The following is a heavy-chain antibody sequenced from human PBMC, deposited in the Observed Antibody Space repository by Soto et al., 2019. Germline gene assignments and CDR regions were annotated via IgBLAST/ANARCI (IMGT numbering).Heavy chain of an antibody. CDR2: IYHSGST. J-gene: IGHJ4*02. CDR1: GGSISSGGYS. D-gene: IGHD3-9*01. CDR3: VRFWPPPDYGILTTYSDAFDH. V-gene: IGHV4-30-2*01. Sequence: SETLSLTCAVSGGSISSGGYSWSWIRQPPGKGLEWIGYIYHSGSTYYNPSLSSRVTISVDTSKNQFSLSLNSVTAADTAVYYCVRFWPPPDYGILTTYSDAFDHWGQGTLVTVSS.